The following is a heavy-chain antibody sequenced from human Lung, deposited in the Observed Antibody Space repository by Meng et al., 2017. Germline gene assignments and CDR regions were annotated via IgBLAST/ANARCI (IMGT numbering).Heavy chain of an antibody. CDR2: IKSNTDGGTA. CDR3: SWDDRAVSDY. CDR1: GFYFSNAW. J-gene: IGHJ4*02. D-gene: IGHD3-9*01. Sequence: VPLVEAGGGVVQPGRSLRLSCAASGFYFSNAWMSWVRQAPGKGLEWVGRIKSNTDGGTAEYAAPVTGRFTISRDDSKSTLYLQLSGLTTDDTGVYYCSWDDRAVSDYWGQGTLVTVSS. V-gene: IGHV3-15*01.